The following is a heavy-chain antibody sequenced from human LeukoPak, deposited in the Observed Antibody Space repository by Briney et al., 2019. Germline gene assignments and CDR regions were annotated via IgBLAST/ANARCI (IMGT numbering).Heavy chain of an antibody. Sequence: SQTLSLTCTVSGGSISSGGYYWSWIRPHPGKGLEWIGYIYYSGSTYYNPSLKSRVTISVDTSKNHFSLKLSSVTAADTAVYYCARSPPTVVTGSLVFDYWGQGALVTVSS. V-gene: IGHV4-31*03. CDR3: ARSPPTVVTGSLVFDY. D-gene: IGHD4-23*01. CDR2: IYYSGST. CDR1: GGSISSGGYY. J-gene: IGHJ4*02.